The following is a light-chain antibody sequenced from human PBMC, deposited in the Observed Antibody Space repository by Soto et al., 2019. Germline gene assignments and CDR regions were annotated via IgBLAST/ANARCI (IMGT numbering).Light chain of an antibody. CDR2: DVS. J-gene: IGLJ2*01. V-gene: IGLV2-14*01. CDR3: SSYTSSSTLV. CDR1: SSDVGAYNY. Sequence: QSALTQPASVSGSPGQSITLSCTGTSSDVGAYNYVSWYQQHPGKAPKLMIYDVSNRPSGVSNRFSGSKSGNTASLTISGLQAEDEADYYSSSYTSSSTLVFGGGTKLTVL.